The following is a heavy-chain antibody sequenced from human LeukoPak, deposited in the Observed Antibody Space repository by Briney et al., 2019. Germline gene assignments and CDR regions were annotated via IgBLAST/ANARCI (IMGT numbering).Heavy chain of an antibody. CDR3: ARTDGYKAHYFDY. CDR2: IYYSGST. CDR1: GGSISSGDYY. V-gene: IGHV4-30-4*01. D-gene: IGHD5-24*01. Sequence: SGTLSLTCTVSGGSISSGDYYWSWIRQPPGKGLEWIGYIYYSGSTYYNPSLKSRVTISVDTSKNQFSLKLSSVTAADTAVYYCARTDGYKAHYFDYWGQGTLVTVSS. J-gene: IGHJ4*02.